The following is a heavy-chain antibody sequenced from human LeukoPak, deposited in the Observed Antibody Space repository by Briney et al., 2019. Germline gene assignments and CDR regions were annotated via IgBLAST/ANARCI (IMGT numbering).Heavy chain of an antibody. CDR2: ISASGGTT. Sequence: GGSLRLSCAASGFTFNNYAMSWVRQAPGKGLEWVSAISASGGTTYYAASVKGRFTISRDNSENTLFLQMNSLRAEDTAVYYCAKEPREYCSSTSCPNWFDSWGQGTLVTVSS. J-gene: IGHJ5*01. CDR1: GFTFNNYA. V-gene: IGHV3-23*01. D-gene: IGHD2-2*01. CDR3: AKEPREYCSSTSCPNWFDS.